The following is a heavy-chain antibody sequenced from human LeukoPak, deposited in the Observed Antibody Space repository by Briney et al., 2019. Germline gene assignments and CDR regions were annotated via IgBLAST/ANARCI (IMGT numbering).Heavy chain of an antibody. V-gene: IGHV1-18*01. CDR3: ARDHNGYSAEYFQL. CDR1: GYTFTSYG. D-gene: IGHD3-22*01. J-gene: IGHJ1*01. Sequence: ASVKVSCKASGYTFTSYGISWVRQAPGQRLEWMGWISAYNGNTNYAQKPQGRVTMTTDTSSSTAYMELRSLGSDDTAVYYCARDHNGYSAEYFQLWGQGTVVTVSA. CDR2: ISAYNGNT.